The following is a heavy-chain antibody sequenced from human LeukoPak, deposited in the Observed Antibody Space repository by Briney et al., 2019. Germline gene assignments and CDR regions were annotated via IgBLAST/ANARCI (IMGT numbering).Heavy chain of an antibody. D-gene: IGHD7-27*01. Sequence: GASVKVSCKASDYTFTNYGISWVRQAPGQGLEWMGWISAYNGNTNYAQKFQGRVTMTTDTSTSTAYMELRSLRSDDTAVYYCAKDNVPGDPLNVGYFDYWGQGTLVTVSS. J-gene: IGHJ4*02. V-gene: IGHV1-18*01. CDR3: AKDNVPGDPLNVGYFDY. CDR2: ISAYNGNT. CDR1: DYTFTNYG.